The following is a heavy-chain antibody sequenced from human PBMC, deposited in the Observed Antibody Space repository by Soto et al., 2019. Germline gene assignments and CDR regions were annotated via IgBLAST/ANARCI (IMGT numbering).Heavy chain of an antibody. CDR2: INAGNGNT. CDR1: GYTFTSYA. D-gene: IGHD3-10*01. V-gene: IGHV1-3*01. Sequence: QVQLVQSGAEVKKPGASVKVSCKASGYTFTSYAMHWVRQAPGQRLEWMGWINAGNGNTKYSQKFQGRVTITRDTSASTAYMELSSLRSEDTAVYYCARFRFVGRFQGWQNDAFDIWGQGTMVTVSS. J-gene: IGHJ3*02. CDR3: ARFRFVGRFQGWQNDAFDI.